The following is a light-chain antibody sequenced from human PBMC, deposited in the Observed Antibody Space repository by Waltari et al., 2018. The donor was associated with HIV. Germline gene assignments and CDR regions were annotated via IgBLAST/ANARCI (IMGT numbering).Light chain of an antibody. V-gene: IGLV2-11*01. J-gene: IGLJ2*01. CDR1: NSDVGGYSY. Sequence: QSALTQPRSMSGSPGQSVTISCTGTNSDVGGYSYVSWYHQRPGKAPQPIIYDVIKRPSGVPERFPGSKSDNRASLTISGLQADDEADYYCCSYAGSSVLFGEGTKVTVL. CDR3: CSYAGSSVL. CDR2: DVI.